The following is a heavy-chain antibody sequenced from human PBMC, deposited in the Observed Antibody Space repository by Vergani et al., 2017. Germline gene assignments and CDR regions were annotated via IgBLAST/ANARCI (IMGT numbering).Heavy chain of an antibody. D-gene: IGHD3-10*01. CDR3: ARGPSWGMVRGVIRYFDY. J-gene: IGHJ4*02. Sequence: QVQLQESGPGLVQPSETLSLTCTVSGGSISSYYWSWIRQPPGKGLEWIGEINHSGSTTYNPSLKSRVTISVDTYKNQFSLKLSSVTAADTAVYYCARGPSWGMVRGVIRYFDYWGQGTLVTVSS. V-gene: IGHV4-59*12. CDR1: GGSISSYY. CDR2: INHSGST.